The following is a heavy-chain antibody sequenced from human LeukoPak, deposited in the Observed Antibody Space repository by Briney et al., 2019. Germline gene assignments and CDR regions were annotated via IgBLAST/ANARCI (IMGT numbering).Heavy chain of an antibody. Sequence: SETLSLTCTVSGGSISSSSYYRGWIRQPPGKGLEWIGSIYYSGSTYYNPSLKSRVTISVDTSKNQFSLKLSSVTAADTAVYYCARRTMAHAFDIWGQGTLVTVSS. CDR1: GGSISSSSYY. J-gene: IGHJ4*02. CDR3: ARRTMAHAFDI. CDR2: IYYSGST. V-gene: IGHV4-39*07. D-gene: IGHD3-10*01.